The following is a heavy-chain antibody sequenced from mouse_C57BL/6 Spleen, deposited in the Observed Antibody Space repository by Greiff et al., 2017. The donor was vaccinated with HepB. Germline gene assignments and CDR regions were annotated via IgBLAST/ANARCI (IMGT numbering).Heavy chain of an antibody. D-gene: IGHD2-4*01. V-gene: IGHV1-53*01. CDR1: GYTFTSYW. J-gene: IGHJ2*01. CDR3: AIRGVYDYDFDY. Sequence: QVQLQQSGTELVKPGASVKLSCKASGYTFTSYWMHWVKQRPGQGLEWIGNINPSNGGTNYNEKFKSKATLTVDKSSSTAYMPLSSLTSEDSAVYYCAIRGVYDYDFDYWGQGTTLTVSS. CDR2: INPSNGGT.